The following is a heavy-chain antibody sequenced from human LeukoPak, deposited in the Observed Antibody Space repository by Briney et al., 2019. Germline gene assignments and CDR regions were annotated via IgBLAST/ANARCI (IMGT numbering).Heavy chain of an antibody. J-gene: IGHJ6*04. CDR1: GFTFGDYA. CDR2: IRSKAYGGTT. D-gene: IGHD4-17*01. Sequence: PGRSLRLSCTASGFTFGDYAMSWVRQAPGKGLEWVGFIRSKAYGGTTEYAASVKGGFTISRDDSKSIAYLQMNSLKTEDTAVYYCTTVTYYYYGMDVWGKGTTVTVSS. CDR3: TTVTYYYYGMDV. V-gene: IGHV3-49*04.